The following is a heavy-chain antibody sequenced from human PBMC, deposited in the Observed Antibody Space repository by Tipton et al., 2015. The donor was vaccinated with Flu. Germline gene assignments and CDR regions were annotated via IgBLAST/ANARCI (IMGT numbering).Heavy chain of an antibody. CDR2: IYKTGIT. CDR1: GYSISSGYY. Sequence: TLSLTCTVSGYSISSGYYWGWIRQPPGKGLEWIGSIYKTGITDYNPSLKSRVTLSLDTSKNQFSLKVRSVNAADTAVYYCAPSTRYWTGGHFFGWWGRGTQVTVSS. D-gene: IGHD2-2*01. V-gene: IGHV4-38-2*02. J-gene: IGHJ4*02. CDR3: APSTRYWTGGHFFGW.